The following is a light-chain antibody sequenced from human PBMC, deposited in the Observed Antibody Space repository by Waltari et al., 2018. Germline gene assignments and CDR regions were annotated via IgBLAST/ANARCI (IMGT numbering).Light chain of an antibody. Sequence: QCALTQPASVSGSPVCSMSISCTGTSSDCGSYNLVSWYQQHPGKAPKLMIYEGSKRPSGVSNRFSGSKSGNTASLTISGLQAEDEADYYCCSYAGSSTWVFGGGTKLTVL. J-gene: IGLJ3*02. CDR2: EGS. CDR1: SSDCGSYNL. V-gene: IGLV2-23*01. CDR3: CSYAGSSTWV.